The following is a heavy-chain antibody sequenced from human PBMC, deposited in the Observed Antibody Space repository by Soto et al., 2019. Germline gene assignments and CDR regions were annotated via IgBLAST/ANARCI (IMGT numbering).Heavy chain of an antibody. CDR3: ARMFGVSVSGTFYFDY. V-gene: IGHV3-21*01. CDR2: ISGSSSYI. J-gene: IGHJ4*02. CDR1: GFTFSSYS. D-gene: IGHD6-19*01. Sequence: AGGSLRLSCAASGFTFSSYSMNWVRQAPGKGLEWVSFISGSSSYIYYADSVKGRFTISRDNAKNSLYVQMNSLSAEDTAVYYCARMFGVSVSGTFYFDYWGQGTLVTVSS.